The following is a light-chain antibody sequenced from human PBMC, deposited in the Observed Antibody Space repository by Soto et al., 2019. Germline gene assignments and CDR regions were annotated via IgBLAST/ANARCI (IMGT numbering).Light chain of an antibody. J-gene: IGKJ1*01. CDR1: HDISSW. V-gene: IGKV1-5*03. Sequence: DIQMTQSPSTLSASIGDRVTITCRASHDISSWLAWYQQKPGKAPKLLIYKASTLEGGVPSRFNGSGSGTEFRLSISRLHPDDFATYYCQQYNSLSETFGQGTKVEVK. CDR2: KAS. CDR3: QQYNSLSET.